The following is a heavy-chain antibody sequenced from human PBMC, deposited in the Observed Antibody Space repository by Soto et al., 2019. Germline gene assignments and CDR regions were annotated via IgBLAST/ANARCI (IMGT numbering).Heavy chain of an antibody. V-gene: IGHV4-59*08. Sequence: SETLSLTCTVSGGSISSYYWSWIRQPPGKGLEWIGYIYYSGSTNYNPSLKSRVTISVDTSKNQFSLKLSSVTAADTAVYYCARHYYGSGSYSADWFDPWGQGTLVTVSS. J-gene: IGHJ5*02. CDR2: IYYSGST. CDR3: ARHYYGSGSYSADWFDP. CDR1: GGSISSYY. D-gene: IGHD3-10*01.